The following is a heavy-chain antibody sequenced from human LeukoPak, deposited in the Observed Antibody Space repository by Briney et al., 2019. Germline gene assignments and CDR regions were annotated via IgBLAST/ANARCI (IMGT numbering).Heavy chain of an antibody. CDR3: AKDAVVVVAARNYYYYMDV. CDR2: ISYDGSNK. Sequence: QTGGSLRLSCAASGFTFSSYAMHWVRQAPGKGLEWVAVISYDGSNKYYADSVKGRFTISRDNSTNTLYLQMNSLRAEDTAVYYCAKDAVVVVAARNYYYYMDVWGKGTTVTISS. CDR1: GFTFSSYA. V-gene: IGHV3-30*04. D-gene: IGHD2-15*01. J-gene: IGHJ6*03.